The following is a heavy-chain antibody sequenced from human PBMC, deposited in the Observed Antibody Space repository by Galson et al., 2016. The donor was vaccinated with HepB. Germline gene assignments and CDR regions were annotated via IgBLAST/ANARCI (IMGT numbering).Heavy chain of an antibody. Sequence: SLRLSCAASGFTLSDYFMAWIRQAPGKGLEWVAYISGAGSNTIFYGDSVKGRFVISRDDAKNSLNLQMNRLRAEDTALYYCVRDLGGVDFDSWGQGTLVTVSS. CDR2: ISGAGSNTI. J-gene: IGHJ4*02. D-gene: IGHD3-16*01. V-gene: IGHV3-11*04. CDR1: GFTLSDYF. CDR3: VRDLGGVDFDS.